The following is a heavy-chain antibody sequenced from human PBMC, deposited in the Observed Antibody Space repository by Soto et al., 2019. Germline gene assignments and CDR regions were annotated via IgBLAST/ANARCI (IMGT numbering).Heavy chain of an antibody. V-gene: IGHV4-59*01. CDR2: IHHTGST. D-gene: IGHD3-22*01. CDR1: GGFISSYY. J-gene: IGHJ4*02. CDR3: ARSIDSSGFYFSNC. Sequence: KTSETLSLTCTVSGGFISSYYWSWIRQSPGKGLELIGYIHHTGSTNYNPSLKSRVTMSLDTSRNQFSLKLYSVTTADTAVYYCARSIDSSGFYFSNCWGQGTLVTVST.